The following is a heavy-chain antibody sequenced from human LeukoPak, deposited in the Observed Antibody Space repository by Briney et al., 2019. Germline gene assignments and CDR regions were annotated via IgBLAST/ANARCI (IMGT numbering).Heavy chain of an antibody. CDR1: GFTFSSYS. D-gene: IGHD6-25*01. J-gene: IGHJ3*02. CDR2: ISSGSSTM. V-gene: IGHV3-48*01. Sequence: PGGSLRLSCAASGFTFSSYSMNWVRQAPGKGLEWVSYISSGSSTMYYADSVKGRFTISRDNAKNSLYLQMNSPRAEDTAVYYCARGPSGGDAFDIWGQGTMVTVSS. CDR3: ARGPSGGDAFDI.